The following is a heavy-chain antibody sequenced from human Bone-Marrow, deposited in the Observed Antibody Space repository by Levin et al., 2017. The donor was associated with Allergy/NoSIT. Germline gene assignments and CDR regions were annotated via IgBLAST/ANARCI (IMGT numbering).Heavy chain of an antibody. Sequence: GGSLRLYCAASGFTFSHYTMTWVRLIPGKGLEWVAAITLTGDYLFYADSVRGRFSISRDNAKKTLFLQMDSLRVEDTAIYFCCVAVGGTGDFDYWGQGTLVTVSS. CDR1: GFTFSHYT. D-gene: IGHD6-19*01. CDR2: ITLTGDYL. J-gene: IGHJ4*02. CDR3: CVAVGGTGDFDY. V-gene: IGHV3-21*01.